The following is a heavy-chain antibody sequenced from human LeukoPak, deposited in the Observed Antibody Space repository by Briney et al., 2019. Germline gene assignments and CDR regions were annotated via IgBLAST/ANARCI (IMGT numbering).Heavy chain of an antibody. CDR3: ARDPKGGYSYGWGAFDI. CDR1: GFTFNNYW. CDR2: ISFDGSNK. D-gene: IGHD5-12*01. Sequence: PGGSLRLSCAASGFTFNNYWMHWVRQAPGKGLEWVAIISFDGSNKYYADSVKGRFTISRDNSKNTLYLKMNSLRAEDTAVYYCARDPKGGYSYGWGAFDIWGHGTMVTVSS. V-gene: IGHV3-30*03. J-gene: IGHJ3*02.